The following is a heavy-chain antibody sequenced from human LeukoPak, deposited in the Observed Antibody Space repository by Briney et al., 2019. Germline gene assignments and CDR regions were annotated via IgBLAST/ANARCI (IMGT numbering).Heavy chain of an antibody. D-gene: IGHD3-9*01. V-gene: IGHV1-69*13. CDR1: GYTLTELS. Sequence: ASVKVSCKVSGYTLTELSMHWVRQAPGQGLEWMGGIIPIFGTANYAQKFQGRVTITADESTSTAYMELSSLRSEDTAVYYCARCPYYDILTGPYYFDYWGQGTLVTVSS. CDR2: IIPIFGTA. CDR3: ARCPYYDILTGPYYFDY. J-gene: IGHJ4*02.